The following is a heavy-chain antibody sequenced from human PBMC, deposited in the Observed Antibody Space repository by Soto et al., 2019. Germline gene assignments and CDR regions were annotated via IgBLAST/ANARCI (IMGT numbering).Heavy chain of an antibody. CDR3: AKGDIAAPVGGMDV. D-gene: IGHD6-13*01. J-gene: IGHJ6*02. CDR2: ISSSGGTT. Sequence: EVQVLESGGELVQPGGSLRLSCAASGFTFSSYAMSWVRQAPGKGLEWVSVISSSGGTTYYADSVKGRFTISRDSSKNTLYLQMNSLRVEDTAVYYCAKGDIAAPVGGMDVWGQGTTVTVSS. V-gene: IGHV3-23*01. CDR1: GFTFSSYA.